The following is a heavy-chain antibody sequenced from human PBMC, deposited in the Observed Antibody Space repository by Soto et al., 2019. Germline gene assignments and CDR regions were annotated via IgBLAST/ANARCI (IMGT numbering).Heavy chain of an antibody. CDR3: AGGSGSGRYH. CDR1: GGSISSYF. CDR2: IYYSGTT. V-gene: IGHV4-59*01. J-gene: IGHJ4*02. Sequence: SETLSLTCPVSGGSISSYFWNWIRQSPEKGLEWIGYIYYSGTTYYNPSLKSRVTISVDTSKKQFSLKLTSVAAADTAVYYCAGGSGSGRYHWGQGSLVTVSS. D-gene: IGHD3-10*01.